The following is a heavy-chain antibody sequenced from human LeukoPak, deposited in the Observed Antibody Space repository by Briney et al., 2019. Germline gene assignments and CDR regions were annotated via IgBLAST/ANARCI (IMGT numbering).Heavy chain of an antibody. V-gene: IGHV3-21*01. J-gene: IGHJ3*02. CDR2: ISSSSSYI. CDR1: GFTFSSYS. Sequence: GGSLRLSCAASGFTFSSYSMNWVRQAPGKGLEWVSSISSSSSYIYYADSVKGRFTISRDNTKNSLYLQMKSLRAEDTAVYYGAKDGGSDSDSFDIWGQGTMVTVSS. D-gene: IGHD2-21*02. CDR3: AKDGGSDSDSFDI.